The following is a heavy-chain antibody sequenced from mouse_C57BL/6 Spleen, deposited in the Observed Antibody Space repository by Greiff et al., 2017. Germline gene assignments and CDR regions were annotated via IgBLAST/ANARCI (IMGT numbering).Heavy chain of an antibody. J-gene: IGHJ2*01. V-gene: IGHV5-6*02. CDR2: ISSGGSYT. D-gene: IGHD2-4*01. CDR1: GFTFSSYG. Sequence: EVMLVESGGDLVEPGGSLKLSCAASGFTFSSYGMSWVRQTPDKRLEWVATISSGGSYTYYPDSVKGRFTISRDNAKNTLYLQMSSLKSEDTAMYYCAGLRRGFDYWGQGTTLTVSS. CDR3: AGLRRGFDY.